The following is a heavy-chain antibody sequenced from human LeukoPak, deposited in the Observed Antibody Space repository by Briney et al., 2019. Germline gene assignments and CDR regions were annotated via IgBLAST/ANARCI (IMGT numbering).Heavy chain of an antibody. J-gene: IGHJ4*02. D-gene: IGHD3-9*01. CDR2: ISGSGGST. Sequence: QPGGSLRLSCAASGFTFSSYAMSWVRQAPGKGLEWVSAISGSGGSTYYADSVKGRFTISRDNSKNTLYLQMNSLRAEDTAVHHCARGRYDILTGYVPMFDYWGQGTLVTVSS. V-gene: IGHV3-23*01. CDR3: ARGRYDILTGYVPMFDY. CDR1: GFTFSSYA.